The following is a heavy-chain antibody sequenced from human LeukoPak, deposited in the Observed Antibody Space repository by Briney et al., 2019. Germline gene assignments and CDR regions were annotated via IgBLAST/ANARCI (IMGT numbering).Heavy chain of an antibody. J-gene: IGHJ4*02. D-gene: IGHD6-13*01. V-gene: IGHV3-7*01. CDR2: IKEDRSEK. Sequence: GGSLRLSCVVSGFTFSRYWMTWVRQAPGKGPEWVASIKEDRSEKHYVASVKGRFTISRDNARNSLYLQMNSLSVEDMAVYYCARDVGIAAADSSDYWGQGTLVTVSS. CDR3: ARDVGIAAADSSDY. CDR1: GFTFSRYW.